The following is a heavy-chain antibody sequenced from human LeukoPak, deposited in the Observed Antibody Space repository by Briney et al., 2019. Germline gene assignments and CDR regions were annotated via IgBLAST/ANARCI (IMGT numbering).Heavy chain of an antibody. V-gene: IGHV5-51*01. CDR3: ARLPYYYDSSGFPPNFDY. D-gene: IGHD3-22*01. CDR1: GYSFSSYW. J-gene: IGHJ4*02. Sequence: GEALKISCKGFGYSFSSYWIGWGRQMPGEGLEWGGGNYPGDSDTRYSPSFKGQVTTSADKSISTAYLQWSSLKASDTAMYYCARLPYYYDSSGFPPNFDYWGQGTLVTVSS. CDR2: NYPGDSDT.